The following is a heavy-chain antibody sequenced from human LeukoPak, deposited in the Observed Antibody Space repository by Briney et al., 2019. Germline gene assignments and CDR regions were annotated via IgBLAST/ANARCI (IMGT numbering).Heavy chain of an antibody. D-gene: IGHD3-9*01. CDR1: GFTFSDSA. CDR3: TRRLDYGILTGYYWLDP. Sequence: PGGSLRLSCAASGFTFSDSAIHWVRQASGKGLEWVGRVRNKQSNYATAYAVSVKGRFAISRDDSKNVAYLQMNSLKIEDTALYYCTRRLDYGILTGYYWLDPWGQGTLVTVSS. J-gene: IGHJ5*02. V-gene: IGHV3-73*01. CDR2: VRNKQSNYAT.